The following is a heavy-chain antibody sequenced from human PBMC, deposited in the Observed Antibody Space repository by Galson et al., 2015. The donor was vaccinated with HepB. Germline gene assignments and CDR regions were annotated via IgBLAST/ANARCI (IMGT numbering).Heavy chain of an antibody. D-gene: IGHD4-17*01. CDR1: GGSFTNYY. Sequence: SETLSLTCAVYGGSFTNYYWSWFRQPPGKGLERLGEINHSGSTNYSPSLKSRVTISVDTSKHQFSLKLTSVTAADTAVYYCARKHNYGGGYFDLWGPGTLVTVSS. CDR3: ARKHNYGGGYFDL. J-gene: IGHJ2*01. V-gene: IGHV4-34*01. CDR2: INHSGST.